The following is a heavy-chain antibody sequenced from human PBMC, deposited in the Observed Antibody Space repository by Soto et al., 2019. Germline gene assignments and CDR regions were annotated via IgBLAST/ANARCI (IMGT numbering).Heavy chain of an antibody. V-gene: IGHV1-18*04. CDR2: ISAYNGNT. J-gene: IGHJ4*02. D-gene: IGHD3-22*01. Sequence: ASVKVSCKASGYIFTSDGISWVRQAPGEGLEWMGWISAYNGNTNYAQKLQGRVTMTTDTSTSTAYMELRSLRSDDTAVYYCARYSSGYYYWFSRSYFDYWGQGTLVTVSS. CDR3: ARYSSGYYYWFSRSYFDY. CDR1: GYIFTSDG.